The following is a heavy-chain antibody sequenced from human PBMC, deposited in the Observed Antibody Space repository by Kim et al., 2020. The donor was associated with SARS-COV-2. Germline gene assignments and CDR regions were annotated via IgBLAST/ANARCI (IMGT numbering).Heavy chain of an antibody. CDR3: ARGRYDGYGSECGMDV. D-gene: IGHD3-22*01. J-gene: IGHJ6*02. V-gene: IGHV3-53*01. Sequence: GGSLRLSCAASGLSVSTNYMTWVRQAPGKGLEWVSLLYVGGNTSYADSVKGRFTISRDDSKNILWLQMNSLTAEDTAVYYCARGRYDGYGSECGMDVWGPGITVTVSS. CDR2: LYVGGNT. CDR1: GLSVSTNY.